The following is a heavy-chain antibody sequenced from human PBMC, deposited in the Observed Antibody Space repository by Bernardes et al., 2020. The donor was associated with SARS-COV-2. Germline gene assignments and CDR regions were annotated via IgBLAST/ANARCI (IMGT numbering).Heavy chain of an antibody. CDR2: ISSSSSYL. V-gene: IGHV3-21*01. D-gene: IGHD2-2*01. CDR3: ASAGIVVVPGDAFDI. Sequence: GGSLRLSCAASGFTFSSYSMNWVRQAPGTGLEWVSSISSSSSYLYYADSVKGRFTISRDNAKNSLYLQMNSLRAEDTAVYYCASAGIVVVPGDAFDIWGQGTMVSVSS. CDR1: GFTFSSYS. J-gene: IGHJ3*02.